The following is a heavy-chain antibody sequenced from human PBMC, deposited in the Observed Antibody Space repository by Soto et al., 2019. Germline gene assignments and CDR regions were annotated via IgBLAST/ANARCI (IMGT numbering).Heavy chain of an antibody. J-gene: IGHJ6*03. V-gene: IGHV4-59*01. CDR3: ARSYRRYCSGGSCYSYYSYYMDV. Sequence: QVQLQESGPGLVKPSETLSLTCTVSGGSISSYYWSWIRQPPGKGLEWIGYIYYSGSTNYNPSLKSRVTISVDTSKNRFSLKLSAVTAADTAVYYCARSYRRYCSGGSCYSYYSYYMDVWGKGTTVTVSS. CDR1: GGSISSYY. D-gene: IGHD2-15*01. CDR2: IYYSGST.